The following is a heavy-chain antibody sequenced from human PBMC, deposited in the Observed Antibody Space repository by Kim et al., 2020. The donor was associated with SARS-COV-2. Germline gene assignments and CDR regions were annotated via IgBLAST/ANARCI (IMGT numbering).Heavy chain of an antibody. CDR2: INPNSGGT. CDR3: ARGGYSGSNYYYGMDV. Sequence: ASVKVSCKASGYTFTVYYMHWVRQAPGQGLEWMGWINPNSGGTNYAQKFQGWVTMTRDTSISTAYMELSRLRSDDTAVYYCARGGYSGSNYYYGMDVWGQGTTVTVSS. V-gene: IGHV1-2*04. D-gene: IGHD1-26*01. CDR1: GYTFTVYY. J-gene: IGHJ6*02.